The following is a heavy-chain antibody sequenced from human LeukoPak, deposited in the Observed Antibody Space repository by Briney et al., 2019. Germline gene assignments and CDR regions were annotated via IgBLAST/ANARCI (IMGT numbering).Heavy chain of an antibody. J-gene: IGHJ6*02. Sequence: SETLSLTCNVSGGSISSHYWSWIRQPPGKGLEWIGDIFYSGSTNYNPSLKSRLTISVDKSKKQFSLKLSSVTAADTAVYYCARERREWLLRSYYYGMDVWGQGTTVTVSS. D-gene: IGHD5-12*01. CDR3: ARERREWLLRSYYYGMDV. CDR2: IFYSGST. V-gene: IGHV4-59*11. CDR1: GGSISSHY.